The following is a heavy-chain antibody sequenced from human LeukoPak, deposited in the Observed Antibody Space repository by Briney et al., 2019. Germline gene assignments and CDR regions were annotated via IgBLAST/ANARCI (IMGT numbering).Heavy chain of an antibody. CDR3: ASKAVLRSPFDY. Sequence: ASVRVSCKASGYTFTGYYMHWVRQAPGQGLEWMGWINPNSGGTNYAQKFQGRVTMTRDTSISTAYMELSRLRSDDTAVYYCASKAVLRSPFDYWGQGTLVTVSS. J-gene: IGHJ4*02. CDR1: GYTFTGYY. D-gene: IGHD2-8*01. CDR2: INPNSGGT. V-gene: IGHV1-2*02.